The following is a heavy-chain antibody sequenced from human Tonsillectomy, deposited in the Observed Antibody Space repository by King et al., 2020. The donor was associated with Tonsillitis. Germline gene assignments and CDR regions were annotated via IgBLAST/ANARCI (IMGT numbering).Heavy chain of an antibody. CDR3: ARGVGSP. CDR1: GGSFSGYY. J-gene: IGHJ5*02. D-gene: IGHD2-2*01. Sequence: VQLQQWGAGLLKPSETLSLTCAVYGGSFSGYYWSWIRQPPGKGLEWIGEINHSGSTNYNPSLKSRVTISVDTSMNQFSLKLSSVTAADTAVYYCARGVGSPWGQGTLVTVSS. CDR2: INHSGST. V-gene: IGHV4-34*01.